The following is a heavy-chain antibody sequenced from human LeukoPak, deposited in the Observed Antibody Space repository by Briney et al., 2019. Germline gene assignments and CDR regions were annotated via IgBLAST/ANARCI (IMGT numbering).Heavy chain of an antibody. D-gene: IGHD5-12*01. CDR1: GGSISSGSYY. CDR2: IYTSGST. Sequence: SQTLSLTCTVSGGSISSGSYYWSWIRQPAGKGLEWLGRIYTSGSTNYNPSLKSRVTISVDTSKNQFSLKLSSVTAADTAVYYCARSMVATTWFDPWGQGTLVTVSS. V-gene: IGHV4-61*02. CDR3: ARSMVATTWFDP. J-gene: IGHJ5*02.